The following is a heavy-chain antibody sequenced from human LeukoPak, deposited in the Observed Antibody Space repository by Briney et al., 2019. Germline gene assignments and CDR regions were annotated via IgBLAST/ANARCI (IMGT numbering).Heavy chain of an antibody. CDR1: GASISGSNYY. V-gene: IGHV4-39*07. CDR2: IYSSGST. J-gene: IGHJ3*02. Sequence: SETLSLTCAVSGASISGSNYYWGWIRQPPGKGLEWIGNIYSSGSTYYNASLQSRVTISIDTSKNQFSLRLNSVTAADTAVYYCARTYYYDSSGYYNEAFDIWGQGTMVTVSS. CDR3: ARTYYYDSSGYYNEAFDI. D-gene: IGHD3-22*01.